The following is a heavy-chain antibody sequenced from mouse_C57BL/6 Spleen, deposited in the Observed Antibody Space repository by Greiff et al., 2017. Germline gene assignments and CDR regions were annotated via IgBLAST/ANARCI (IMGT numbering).Heavy chain of an antibody. Sequence: QVQLQQPGAELVRPGSSVKLSCKASGYTFTSYWMHWVKQRPIQGLEWIGNIDPSDSETNYNQKFKDKATLTVDKSSSTAYMQRSSLTSEDSAVYYCTRSRVVATGGFCYWGKATTL. D-gene: IGHD1-1*01. J-gene: IGHJ2*01. CDR1: GYTFTSYW. CDR2: IDPSDSET. CDR3: TRSRVVATGGFCY. V-gene: IGHV1-52*01.